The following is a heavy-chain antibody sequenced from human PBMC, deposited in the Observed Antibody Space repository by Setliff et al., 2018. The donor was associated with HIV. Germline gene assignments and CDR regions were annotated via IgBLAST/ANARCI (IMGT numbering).Heavy chain of an antibody. V-gene: IGHV4-39*01. Sequence: PSETLSLTCTVSGGSISSSSYYWGWIRQPPGKGLEWIGSILNDGRTYYTPSLKSRVTIPMDTSTNQFSLKLSSVTAADTAVYFCARHFPSISLFFGDPGPFDRWGQGALVTVSS. J-gene: IGHJ4*02. CDR1: GGSISSSSYY. D-gene: IGHD3-10*01. CDR2: ILNDGRT. CDR3: ARHFPSISLFFGDPGPFDR.